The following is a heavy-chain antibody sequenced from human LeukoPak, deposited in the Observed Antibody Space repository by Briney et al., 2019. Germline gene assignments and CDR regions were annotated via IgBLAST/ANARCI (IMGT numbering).Heavy chain of an antibody. Sequence: PGGSLRLSCAASGVIVSNDYMSWVRQAPGKGLEWVSVIYRGGSKYHPDAVQVRFTIPRDNSKNTLYLQMNSLRADDTAVYYCARHVLPPAMYYYYFMDVRGKGATVTVSS. CDR1: GVIVSNDY. CDR3: ARHVLPPAMYYYYFMDV. V-gene: IGHV3-53*01. CDR2: IYRGGSK. J-gene: IGHJ6*03. D-gene: IGHD2-2*01.